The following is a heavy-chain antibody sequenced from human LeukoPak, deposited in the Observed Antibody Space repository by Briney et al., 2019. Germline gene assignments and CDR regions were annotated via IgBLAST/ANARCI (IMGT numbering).Heavy chain of an antibody. Sequence: SVMVSCKASGGTFSSYAISWVRQAPGQGLEWMGGIIPIFGTANYAQKFQGRVTITADESTSTAYMELSSLRSEDTAVYYCAREKYSGYDSGFRDWYLDYWGQGTLVTVSS. D-gene: IGHD5-12*01. CDR3: AREKYSGYDSGFRDWYLDY. CDR2: IIPIFGTA. CDR1: GGTFSSYA. J-gene: IGHJ4*02. V-gene: IGHV1-69*13.